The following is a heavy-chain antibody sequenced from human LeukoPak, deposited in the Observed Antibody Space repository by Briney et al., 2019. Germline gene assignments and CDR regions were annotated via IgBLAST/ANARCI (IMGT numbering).Heavy chain of an antibody. Sequence: SQTLSLTCAISGDSVSSNSAAWNWIRQSPSRGLEWLGRTYYRSKWYNDYAVSVKSRITINPDTSKNQFSLQLNSVTPEDTAVYYCARGGLRYFDWLSHNRFDPWGQGTLVTVSS. D-gene: IGHD3-9*01. CDR1: GDSVSSNSAA. J-gene: IGHJ5*02. V-gene: IGHV6-1*01. CDR2: TYYRSKWYN. CDR3: ARGGLRYFDWLSHNRFDP.